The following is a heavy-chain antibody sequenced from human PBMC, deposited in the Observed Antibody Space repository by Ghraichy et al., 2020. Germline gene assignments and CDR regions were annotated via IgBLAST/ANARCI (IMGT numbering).Heavy chain of an antibody. CDR2: IKQDGSEK. J-gene: IGHJ4*02. V-gene: IGHV3-7*01. D-gene: IGHD2-21*01. CDR3: ARAAIPHFDY. Sequence: LSLTCTASGFTFSSYWMSWVRQAPGKGLEWVANIKQDGSEKYYVDSVKGRFTISRDNAKNSLYLQMNSLRAEDTAVYYSARAAIPHFDYWGQGTLVTVSS. CDR1: GFTFSSYW.